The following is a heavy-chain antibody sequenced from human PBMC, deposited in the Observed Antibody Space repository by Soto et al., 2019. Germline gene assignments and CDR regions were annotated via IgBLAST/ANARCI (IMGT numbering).Heavy chain of an antibody. CDR3: ARETLRDAIDI. J-gene: IGHJ3*02. CDR1: VSDFRSYE. Sequence: GASLRLSCVASVSDFRSYEINWVRQAPGKGLEWVSNIRANDESIYYADSVKGRVSISRDNAKNSLFLEMNSLRVDDTAVYYCARETLRDAIDIWGQGTMVTASS. V-gene: IGHV3-48*03. CDR2: IRANDESI.